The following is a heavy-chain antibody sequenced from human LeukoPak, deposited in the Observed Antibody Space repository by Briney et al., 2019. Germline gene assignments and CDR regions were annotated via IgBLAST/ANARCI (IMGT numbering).Heavy chain of an antibody. J-gene: IGHJ2*01. D-gene: IGHD3-16*01. Sequence: GGSLRLSCAASGFTFSRHGMHWVRQAPGKGLEWVAVIGDTGRAKYYADSVEGRFTASRDNSKNTLYLEMNSLRYDDTALYYCAREAAWGNWYFDLWGRGTLVSVSS. V-gene: IGHV3-30*03. CDR2: IGDTGRAK. CDR3: AREAAWGNWYFDL. CDR1: GFTFSRHG.